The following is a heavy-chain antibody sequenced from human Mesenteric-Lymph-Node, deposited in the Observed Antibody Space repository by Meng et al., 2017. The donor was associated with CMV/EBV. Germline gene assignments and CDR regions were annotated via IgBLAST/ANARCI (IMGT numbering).Heavy chain of an antibody. D-gene: IGHD3-10*01. V-gene: IGHV3-21*01. J-gene: IGHJ6*02. CDR2: ISSSSSYI. CDR1: GFTLNSYR. CDR3: VRDKSPLLWYGDIDAGMDV. Sequence: GESLKISCAASGFTLNSYRMNWVRQAPGKGLEWVSSISSSSSYIKYADSVKGRFTISRDNAKNSLYLQMNSLRADDTAVYYCVRDKSPLLWYGDIDAGMDVWGQGTPVTVSS.